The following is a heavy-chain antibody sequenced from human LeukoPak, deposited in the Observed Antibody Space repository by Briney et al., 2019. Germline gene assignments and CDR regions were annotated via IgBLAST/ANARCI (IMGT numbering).Heavy chain of an antibody. Sequence: ASVKVSCKASGYTFTGYYMHWVRQAPGQGLEWKGWINPNSGGTNYAQKFQGRVTMTRDTSISTAYMELSRLRSDDTAVYYCARVRFYGSGSEFDYWGQGTLVTVSS. V-gene: IGHV1-2*02. CDR2: INPNSGGT. CDR1: GYTFTGYY. D-gene: IGHD3-10*01. J-gene: IGHJ4*02. CDR3: ARVRFYGSGSEFDY.